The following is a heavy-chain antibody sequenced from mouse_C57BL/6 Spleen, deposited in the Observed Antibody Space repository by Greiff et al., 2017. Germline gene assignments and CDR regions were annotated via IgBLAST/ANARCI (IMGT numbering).Heavy chain of an antibody. D-gene: IGHD2-14*01. CDR1: GYTFTSYT. V-gene: IGHV1-4*01. Sequence: QVQLQQSGAELARPGASVKMSCKASGYTFTSYTMHWGKQRPGQGLEWIGYINPSSGCTTYKQKFKDKATLTANKSASTAYMQLSSLTSEDSAGDYCARDEYDGVDYWGQGTTLTVSS. CDR3: ARDEYDGVDY. J-gene: IGHJ2*01. CDR2: INPSSGCT.